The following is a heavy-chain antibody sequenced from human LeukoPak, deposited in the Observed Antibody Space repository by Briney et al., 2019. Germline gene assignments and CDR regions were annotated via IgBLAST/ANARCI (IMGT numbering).Heavy chain of an antibody. V-gene: IGHV3-23*01. D-gene: IGHD3-3*01. Sequence: GSLRLSCAASGFTFSSYAMSWVRQAPGKELEWVSAISGSGGSTYYADSVKGRFTISRDNSKNTLYLQMDSLRAEDTAVYYCANHYYDFWSGYYRGIYFDYWGQGTLVTVSS. CDR2: ISGSGGST. J-gene: IGHJ4*02. CDR1: GFTFSSYA. CDR3: ANHYYDFWSGYYRGIYFDY.